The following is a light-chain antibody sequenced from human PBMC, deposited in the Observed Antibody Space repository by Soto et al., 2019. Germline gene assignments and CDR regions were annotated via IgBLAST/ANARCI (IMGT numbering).Light chain of an antibody. Sequence: DIQMTQSPFTVSASVGDRVTITCRASQGITTWLAWYQQKPGKAPRLLIYAASNLQSGIPSRFSGSGSGTDFTLTISSLQPEDFAVYYCQQTDNFPLTFGGGTKVEIK. CDR3: QQTDNFPLT. CDR2: AAS. J-gene: IGKJ4*01. V-gene: IGKV1-12*01. CDR1: QGITTW.